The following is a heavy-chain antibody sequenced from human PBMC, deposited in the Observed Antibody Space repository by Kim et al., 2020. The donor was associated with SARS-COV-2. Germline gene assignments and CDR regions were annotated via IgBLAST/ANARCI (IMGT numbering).Heavy chain of an antibody. CDR3: ARGRSRYFDWLLRWFDP. CDR1: GGSFSGYY. Sequence: SETLSLTCAVYGGSFSGYYWSWIRQPPGKGLEWIGEINHSGSTNYNPSLKSRVTISVDTSKNQFSLKLSSVTAADTAVYYCARGRSRYFDWLLRWFDPWGQRTLGTVSS. V-gene: IGHV4-34*01. J-gene: IGHJ5*02. D-gene: IGHD3-9*01. CDR2: INHSGST.